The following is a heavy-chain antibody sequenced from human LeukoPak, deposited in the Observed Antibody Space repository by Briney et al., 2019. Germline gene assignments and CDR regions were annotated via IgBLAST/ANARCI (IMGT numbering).Heavy chain of an antibody. CDR1: GGSISSGGYS. J-gene: IGHJ4*02. D-gene: IGHD3-22*01. CDR3: ARGLKSLYYDSSGYYYGGYFDY. CDR2: IYHSGST. V-gene: IGHV4-30-2*01. Sequence: SETLSLTCAVSGGSISSGGYSWSWIRQPPGKGLEWIGYIYHSGSTFYNPSLKSRVTISVDRSKNQFSLKLSSVTAADTAVYYCARGLKSLYYDSSGYYYGGYFDYWGQGTLVTVSS.